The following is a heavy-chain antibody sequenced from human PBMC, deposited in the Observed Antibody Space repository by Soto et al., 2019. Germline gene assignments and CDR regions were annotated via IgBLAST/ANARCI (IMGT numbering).Heavy chain of an antibody. CDR1: GFPFSSYE. V-gene: IGHV3-48*03. CDR3: ARSPFLECN. Sequence: EVQFVESGGGLVQPGGSLRLSCAASGFPFSSYEMNWVRQPPGKGLEWISYITSTGTTTYYADSVKGRFTISRDNYKNSLFMQMNSLRDEDTAVYYCARSPFLECNWAQGTLVTVSS. D-gene: IGHD3-3*02. J-gene: IGHJ4*02. CDR2: ITSTGTTT.